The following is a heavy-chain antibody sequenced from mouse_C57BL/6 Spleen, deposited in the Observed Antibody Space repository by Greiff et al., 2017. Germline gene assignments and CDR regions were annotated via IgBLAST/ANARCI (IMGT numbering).Heavy chain of an antibody. Sequence: EVKLVESGGGLVQPGGSMKLSCVASGFTFSNYWMNWVRQSPEKGLEWVAQIRLKSDNYATHYAESVKGRFTISRDDSKSSVYLQMNNLRAEDTGIYYCTVHYYGSLDYWGQGTTLTVSS. CDR1: GFTFSNYW. V-gene: IGHV6-3*01. CDR2: IRLKSDNYAT. CDR3: TVHYYGSLDY. D-gene: IGHD1-1*01. J-gene: IGHJ2*01.